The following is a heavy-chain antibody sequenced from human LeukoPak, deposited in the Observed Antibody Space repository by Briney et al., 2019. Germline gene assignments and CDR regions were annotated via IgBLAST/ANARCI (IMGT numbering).Heavy chain of an antibody. CDR1: GYTFTSYY. V-gene: IGHV1-46*01. CDR2: INPSGGST. J-gene: IGHJ4*02. Sequence: ASVKVSCKASGYTFTSYYMHWVRQAPGQGREWMGIINPSGGSTSYAQKFQGRVTMTRDTSTSTVYMELSSLRSEDTAVYYCARDWADSSGYYPPLYYFDYWGQGTLVTVSS. CDR3: ARDWADSSGYYPPLYYFDY. D-gene: IGHD3-22*01.